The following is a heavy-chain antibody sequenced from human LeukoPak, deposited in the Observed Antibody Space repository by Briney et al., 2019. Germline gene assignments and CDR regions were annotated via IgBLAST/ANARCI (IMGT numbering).Heavy chain of an antibody. Sequence: ASGKDSGKASGDTVTSYGISWVREAPGQGLERMGWISAYNGNTNYAQKLQGRVTMTTDTSTSTAYMELRSLRSDDTAVYYCARAETGYSVQYYYYGMDVWGQGTTVSVSS. CDR2: ISAYNGNT. CDR1: GDTVTSYG. V-gene: IGHV1-18*01. D-gene: IGHD3-9*01. J-gene: IGHJ6*02. CDR3: ARAETGYSVQYYYYGMDV.